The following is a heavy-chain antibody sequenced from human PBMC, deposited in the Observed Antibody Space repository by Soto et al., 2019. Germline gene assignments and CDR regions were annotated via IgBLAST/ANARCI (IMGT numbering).Heavy chain of an antibody. D-gene: IGHD3-10*01. CDR2: IYYSGST. CDR1: GGSISSGGYY. CDR3: ARAARGFGEQNAPQYYFDY. J-gene: IGHJ4*02. Sequence: QVQLQESGPGLVKPSQTLSLTCTVSGGSISSGGYYWSWIRQHPGKGLEWIGYIYYSGSTYYNPSLKSRVTISVDTSKNQFSLKLSSVTAADTAVYYCARAARGFGEQNAPQYYFDYWGQGTLVTVSS. V-gene: IGHV4-31*03.